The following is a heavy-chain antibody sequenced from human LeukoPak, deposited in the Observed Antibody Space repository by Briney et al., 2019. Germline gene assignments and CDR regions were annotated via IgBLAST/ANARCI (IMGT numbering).Heavy chain of an antibody. CDR2: IWPDGSNE. CDR3: ARLTTHAEY. J-gene: IGHJ4*02. Sequence: PGRSLRLSCAASGFTFSSYAMHWVRQAPGKGLEWVAGIWPDGSNEYYADSVKGRFTIARDNSKNTLYLQMNSLRDEDTAVCYCARLTTHAEYWGRGTLVSVSS. CDR1: GFTFSSYA. V-gene: IGHV3-33*01. D-gene: IGHD3-22*01.